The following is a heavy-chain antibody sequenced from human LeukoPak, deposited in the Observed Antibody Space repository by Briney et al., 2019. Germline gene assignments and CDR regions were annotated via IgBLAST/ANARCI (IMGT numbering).Heavy chain of an antibody. J-gene: IGHJ5*02. D-gene: IGHD3-22*01. CDR1: IGTLSSYA. CDR2: KLPILGIA. CDR3: VRGSYYYDGSGPEAP. V-gene: IGHV1-69*04. Sequence: SVKVSCKASIGTLSSYAISCVTHAPGQGRGCRGRKLPILGIANSTQKSRGRVTITADKSPCTAYMELSNVRSEDTAVYYCVRGSYYYDGSGPEAPWGQGTLVTVSS.